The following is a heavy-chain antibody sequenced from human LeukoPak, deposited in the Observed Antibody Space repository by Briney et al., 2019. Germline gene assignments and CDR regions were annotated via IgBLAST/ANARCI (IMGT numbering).Heavy chain of an antibody. J-gene: IGHJ4*02. D-gene: IGHD2-2*02. Sequence: VGSLRLSCAASGFTFSSYWMHWVRQAPGKGLVWVSRINSDGSSTSYADSVKGRFTISRDNAKNTLYLQMNSLGAEDTAVYYCARGDIVVVPAAIVDYWGQGTLVTVSS. CDR1: GFTFSSYW. CDR3: ARGDIVVVPAAIVDY. V-gene: IGHV3-74*01. CDR2: INSDGSST.